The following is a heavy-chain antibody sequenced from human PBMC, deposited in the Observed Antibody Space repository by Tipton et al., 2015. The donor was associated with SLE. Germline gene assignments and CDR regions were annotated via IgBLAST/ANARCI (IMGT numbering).Heavy chain of an antibody. J-gene: IGHJ3*02. CDR3: ARIAAAGTGDAFDI. CDR2: ISSSGSTI. Sequence: AVSGFTFSDYYMSWIRQAPGKGLEWVSYISSSGSTIYYADSVKGRFTISRDNAKNSLYLQMNSLRAEDTAVYYCARIAAAGTGDAFDIWGQGTMVTVSS. V-gene: IGHV3-11*01. CDR1: GFTFSDYY. D-gene: IGHD6-13*01.